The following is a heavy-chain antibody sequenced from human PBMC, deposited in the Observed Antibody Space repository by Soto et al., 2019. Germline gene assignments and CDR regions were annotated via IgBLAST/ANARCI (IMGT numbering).Heavy chain of an antibody. Sequence: QLQLQESGPGLVKPSETLSLMCSVSDDSINSDKYYWGWIRQPPGKGLEWIGSIYYRGNAYYNPSLMTRATLTLDKSQSPFSLKLNSVTAAASAVYCCARLEGLATISYYFDVWGPGALVTVSS. V-gene: IGHV4-39*01. CDR3: ARLEGLATISYYFDV. J-gene: IGHJ4*02. CDR1: DDSINSDKYY. D-gene: IGHD3-9*01. CDR2: IYYRGNA.